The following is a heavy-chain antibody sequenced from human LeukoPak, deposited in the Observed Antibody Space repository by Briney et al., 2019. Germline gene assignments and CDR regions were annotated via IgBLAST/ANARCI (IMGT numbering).Heavy chain of an antibody. CDR1: GGTFSSYT. Sequence: EASVKVSCKASGGTFSSYTISWVRQAPGQGLEWMGRIIPILGIANYAQKFQGRVTITADKSTSTAYMELSSLRSEDTAVYYCARGVVPAAIEGGNNWFDPWGQGTLVTVSS. D-gene: IGHD2-2*02. CDR2: IIPILGIA. J-gene: IGHJ5*02. V-gene: IGHV1-69*02. CDR3: ARGVVPAAIEGGNNWFDP.